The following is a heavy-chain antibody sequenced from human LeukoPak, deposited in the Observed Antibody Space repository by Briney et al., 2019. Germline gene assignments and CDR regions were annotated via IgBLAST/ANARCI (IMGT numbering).Heavy chain of an antibody. J-gene: IGHJ3*02. V-gene: IGHV1-2*02. CDR1: GYTFTGYY. CDR2: INPNSGGT. Sequence: GASVRVSCKASGYTFTGYYMHWVRQAPGQGLEWMGWINPNSGGTNYAQKFQGRVTMTRDTSISTAYMELSRLRSDDTAVYYCARVNEERATGALDAFDIWGQGTMVTVSS. CDR3: ARVNEERATGALDAFDI. D-gene: IGHD1-14*01.